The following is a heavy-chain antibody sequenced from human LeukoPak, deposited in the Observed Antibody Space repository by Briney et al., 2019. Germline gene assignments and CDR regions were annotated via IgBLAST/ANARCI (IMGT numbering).Heavy chain of an antibody. D-gene: IGHD2-21*01. J-gene: IGHJ4*02. V-gene: IGHV3-23*01. CDR1: GFTFSNYA. Sequence: GGSLRLSRAASGFTFSNYAMSWVRQAPGKGLEWLSTISGSGGSTYYADSVKGRFTISRDNSKNTAYLQMKSLRVEATAVYYCAKGLSAAGDYYFDYWGQGALVTVSS. CDR2: ISGSGGST. CDR3: AKGLSAAGDYYFDY.